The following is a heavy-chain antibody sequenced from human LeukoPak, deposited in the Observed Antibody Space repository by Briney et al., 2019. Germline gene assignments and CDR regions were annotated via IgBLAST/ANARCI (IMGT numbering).Heavy chain of an antibody. CDR1: GDSITSGMYC. CDR2: IHVSGNI. V-gene: IGHV4-61*10. CDR3: ARERYSRRGVYGMDV. Sequence: SETLSLTCTVSGDSITSGMYCWNWIRQQAGKGLEWIGRIHVSGNINNNPSLKSRDTMSIDTSKNHFSLNLRSVTAADTAVYYWARERYSRRGVYGMDVWGQGNTVTVSS. J-gene: IGHJ6*02. D-gene: IGHD6-13*01.